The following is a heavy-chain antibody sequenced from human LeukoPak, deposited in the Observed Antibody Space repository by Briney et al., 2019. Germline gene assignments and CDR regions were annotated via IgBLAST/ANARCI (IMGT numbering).Heavy chain of an antibody. CDR1: GYIFNGYY. V-gene: IGHV1-2*02. Sequence: ASVKVSCKASGYIFNGYYMHWVRQAPGQGLEWMGWINPYSGGTNYAQKFQGRVTMTRDTSISTAYMELSRLRSDDTAVYYCARVEEKSVPTYWSFDVWGRGTLVTVS. CDR3: ARVEEKSVPTYWSFDV. D-gene: IGHD2-2*01. J-gene: IGHJ2*01. CDR2: INPYSGGT.